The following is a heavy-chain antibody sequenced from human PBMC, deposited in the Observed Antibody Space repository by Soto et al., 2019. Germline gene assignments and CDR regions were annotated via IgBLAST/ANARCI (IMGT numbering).Heavy chain of an antibody. V-gene: IGHV1-69*01. CDR3: ARDSVHCGDYDLNWFDP. Sequence: QVQLVQSGAEVKKPGSSVKVSCKASGGTFSSYAISWVRQAPGQGLEWMGGIIPIFGTANYAQKFQGRVTITADESTSPAYMELSSLRSEDTAVYYCARDSVHCGDYDLNWFDPWGQGTLVTVSS. D-gene: IGHD4-17*01. CDR1: GGTFSSYA. CDR2: IIPIFGTA. J-gene: IGHJ5*02.